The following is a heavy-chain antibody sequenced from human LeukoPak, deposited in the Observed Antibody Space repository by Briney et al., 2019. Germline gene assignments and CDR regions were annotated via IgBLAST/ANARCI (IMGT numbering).Heavy chain of an antibody. D-gene: IGHD1-1*01. Sequence: GGSLRLSCAVSGFIFSDYGFHWVRQAPGKGLEWVAVTRFDGSIKQYADSVKGRFTISRDDSKNTLYLQMNFLKTEDTAVYYCARWGGTRQYYFDYWGQGTLVTVSS. CDR3: ARWGGTRQYYFDY. CDR2: TRFDGSIK. V-gene: IGHV3-33*01. J-gene: IGHJ4*02. CDR1: GFIFSDYG.